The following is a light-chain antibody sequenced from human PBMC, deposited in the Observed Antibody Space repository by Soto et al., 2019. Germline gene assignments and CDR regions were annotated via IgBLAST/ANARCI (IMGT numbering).Light chain of an antibody. CDR1: QSVTSN. CDR2: GAS. J-gene: IGKJ3*01. CDR3: QQYNNWPPFT. V-gene: IGKV3-15*01. Sequence: EIVMMQSPATLSVSPGERATLSCRASQSVTSNLAWYQQKPGQAPRLLIYGASTRATGIPARFSGSGSGTEFTLTISSLQSEDFAVYYCQQYNNWPPFTFGSGTKVD.